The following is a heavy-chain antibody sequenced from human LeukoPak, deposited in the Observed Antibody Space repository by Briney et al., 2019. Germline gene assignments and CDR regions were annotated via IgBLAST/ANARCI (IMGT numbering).Heavy chain of an antibody. D-gene: IGHD2-2*01. V-gene: IGHV4-34*01. CDR1: GGSFSGYY. CDR3: ARGRRVAVPAAILPYYFDY. CDR2: INHSGST. J-gene: IGHJ4*02. Sequence: SETLSLTCAVYGGSFSGYYWSWTRQPPGKGLEWIGEINHSGSTNYNPSLKSRVTISVDTSKNQFSLKLSSVTAADTAVYYCARGRRVAVPAAILPYYFDYWGQGTLVTVSS.